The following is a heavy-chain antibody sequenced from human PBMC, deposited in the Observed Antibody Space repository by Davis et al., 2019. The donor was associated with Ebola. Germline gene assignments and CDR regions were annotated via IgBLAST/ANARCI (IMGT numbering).Heavy chain of an antibody. V-gene: IGHV3-48*04. CDR3: ARHLWGGDYGR. CDR1: GFTFSIYT. CDR2: ISSSGSTI. J-gene: IGHJ4*02. Sequence: GESLKISCAASGFTFSIYTMNWVRQAPGEGLEWVSYISSSGSTIYYADSVKGRFTISRDNAKNSLYLQMNSLRAEDTAVYYCARHLWGGDYGRWGQGTLVTVSS. D-gene: IGHD4-17*01.